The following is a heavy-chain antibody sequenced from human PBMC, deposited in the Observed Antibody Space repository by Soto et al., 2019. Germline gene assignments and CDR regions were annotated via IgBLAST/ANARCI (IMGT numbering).Heavy chain of an antibody. J-gene: IGHJ5*02. CDR2: VYYTGRS. CDR3: ARQPPTWSHNWLDP. Sequence: SETLSLTCTVSSGSVSSPNDYWGWIRQPPGKGLEWIGSVYYTGRSYYDPSLRSRVTMTVDTSKNQFSLNPTSVTAADTAVYYCARQPPTWSHNWLDPWGQGTLVTVSS. CDR1: SGSVSSPNDY. D-gene: IGHD3-3*01. V-gene: IGHV4-39*01.